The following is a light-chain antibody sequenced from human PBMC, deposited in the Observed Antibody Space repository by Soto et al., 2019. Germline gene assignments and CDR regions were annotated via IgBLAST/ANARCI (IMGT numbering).Light chain of an antibody. CDR1: SSNIGSNY. V-gene: IGLV1-47*01. Sequence: QSVLTQPPSASGTPGQTVTISCSGRSSNIGSNYVYWYQQLPGTAPRLLMYRADQRHSGVPDRFSGSKSGTSASLAISGLRSEDEADSYCAAWDDIVSGLVFGGGTKLTVL. J-gene: IGLJ2*01. CDR2: RAD. CDR3: AAWDDIVSGLV.